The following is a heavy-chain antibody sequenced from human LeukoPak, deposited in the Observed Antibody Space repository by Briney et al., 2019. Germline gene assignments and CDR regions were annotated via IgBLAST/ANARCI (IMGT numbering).Heavy chain of an antibody. J-gene: IGHJ6*03. V-gene: IGHV4-34*01. CDR3: ARVEGSGSYYYYYYYYYMDV. CDR2: IYYSGST. Sequence: SETLSLTCAVYGGSFSGYYWSWIRQPPGKGLEWIGSIYYSGSTYYNPSLKSRVTISVDTSKNQFSLKLSSVTAADTAVYYCARVEGSGSYYYYYYYYYMDVWGKGTTVTVSS. CDR1: GGSFSGYY. D-gene: IGHD3-10*01.